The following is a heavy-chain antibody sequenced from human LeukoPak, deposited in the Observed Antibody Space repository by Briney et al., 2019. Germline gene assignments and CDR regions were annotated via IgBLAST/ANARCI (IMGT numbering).Heavy chain of an antibody. J-gene: IGHJ4*02. Sequence: PSETLSLTCTVSGGSISSSSYYWGWIRQPPGKGLEWIGSIYYSGSTYYNPSLKSRVTISEDTSKNHFSLELSSVTAADTAVYYCAREDSSNYYYFDYWGQGTLVTVSS. CDR1: GGSISSSSYY. D-gene: IGHD3-22*01. CDR3: AREDSSNYYYFDY. V-gene: IGHV4-39*07. CDR2: IYYSGST.